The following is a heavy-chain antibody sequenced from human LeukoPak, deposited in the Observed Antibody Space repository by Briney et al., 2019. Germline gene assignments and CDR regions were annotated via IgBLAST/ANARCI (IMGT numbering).Heavy chain of an antibody. J-gene: IGHJ3*02. CDR3: AKERVVGQQLVTLDAFDI. CDR1: GFTFSSYA. D-gene: IGHD6-13*01. Sequence: GGSLRLSCAASGFTFSSYAMSWVRQAPGKGLEWVSAISGSGGSTYYADSVKGRFTISRDNSKNTLYLQMNSLRAEDTAVYYCAKERVVGQQLVTLDAFDIWGQGTMVTVSS. V-gene: IGHV3-23*01. CDR2: ISGSGGST.